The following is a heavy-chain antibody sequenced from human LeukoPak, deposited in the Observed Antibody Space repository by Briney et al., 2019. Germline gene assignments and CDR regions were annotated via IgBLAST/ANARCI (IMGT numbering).Heavy chain of an antibody. D-gene: IGHD3-10*01. CDR1: GDSVSSNSAA. V-gene: IGHV6-1*01. CDR2: TYYRSKWYN. J-gene: IGHJ6*03. CDR3: ARTPRLVLLWFGDSKEDYMDV. Sequence: SQTLSLTCAISGDSVSSNSAAWNWIRQSPSRGLEWLGRTYYRSKWYNDYAVSVKSRITINSDTSKNQFSLQLNSVTPEDTAVYYCARTPRLVLLWFGDSKEDYMDVWGKGTTVTVSS.